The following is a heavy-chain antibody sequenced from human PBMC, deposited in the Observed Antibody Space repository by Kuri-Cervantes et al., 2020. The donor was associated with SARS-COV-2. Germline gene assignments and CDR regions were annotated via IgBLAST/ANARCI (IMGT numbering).Heavy chain of an antibody. CDR3: AREMKEGAVMGAFDI. D-gene: IGHD1-26*01. J-gene: IGHJ3*02. CDR2: IYSGGST. CDR1: GFTVSSNY. V-gene: IGHV3-53*01. Sequence: GESLKISCAASGFTVSSNYMSWVRQAPGKGLEWVSVIYSGGSTYYADSVKGRFTISGDNSKNTLYLQMNSLRAEDTAVYYCAREMKEGAVMGAFDIWGQGTMVTVSS.